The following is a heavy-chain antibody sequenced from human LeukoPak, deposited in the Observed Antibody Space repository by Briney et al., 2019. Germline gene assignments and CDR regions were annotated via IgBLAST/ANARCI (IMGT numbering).Heavy chain of an antibody. Sequence: GGSLRLSCAASGFTFSSYSMNWVRQAPGKGLEWVSYISSSSSYIYYADSVKGRFTISRDNAKSSLYLQMNSLRAEDTAVYYCARGGSGWPDYWGQGTLVTVSS. V-gene: IGHV3-21*01. D-gene: IGHD6-19*01. CDR3: ARGGSGWPDY. J-gene: IGHJ4*02. CDR1: GFTFSSYS. CDR2: ISSSSSYI.